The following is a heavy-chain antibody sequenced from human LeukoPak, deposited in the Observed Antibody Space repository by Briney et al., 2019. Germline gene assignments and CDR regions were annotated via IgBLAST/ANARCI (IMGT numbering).Heavy chain of an antibody. V-gene: IGHV4-59*08. Sequence: SETLSLTCTVSGGSISSYYWSWIRQLPGKGLEWIGYIYYSGSTDYNPSLKSRVTISVDTSKNQFSLKLSSVTAADTAVYYCARVDSSGWYKFPDYWGQGTLVTVSS. D-gene: IGHD6-19*01. J-gene: IGHJ4*02. CDR2: IYYSGST. CDR3: ARVDSSGWYKFPDY. CDR1: GGSISSYY.